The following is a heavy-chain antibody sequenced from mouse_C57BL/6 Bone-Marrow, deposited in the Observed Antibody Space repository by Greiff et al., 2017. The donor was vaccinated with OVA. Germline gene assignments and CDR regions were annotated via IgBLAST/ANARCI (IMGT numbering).Heavy chain of an antibody. Sequence: VQLQQPGAELVKPGASVKLSCKASGYTFTSYWMHWVKQRPGQGLEWIGMIHPNSGSTNYHETFKSKATLTVDKSSSTAYLQLSSLTSEDSAVYYCARSGPYFDYRSQGATLTVSS. CDR2: IHPNSGST. J-gene: IGHJ2*01. CDR1: GYTFTSYW. D-gene: IGHD4-1*01. CDR3: ARSGPYFDY. V-gene: IGHV1-64*01.